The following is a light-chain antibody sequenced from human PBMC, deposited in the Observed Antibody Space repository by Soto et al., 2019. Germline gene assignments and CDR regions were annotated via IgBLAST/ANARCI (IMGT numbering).Light chain of an antibody. CDR3: QQRSNWLT. CDR2: GAS. Sequence: EIVMTQSPGTLSVSTGEGATLSCRASQSVDSNLAWYQQKPGQAPRLLIYGASTRATGIPDRFRGSGSGTDFTLTISSLEPEDFAVYYCQQRSNWLTFGGGTKVDIK. V-gene: IGKV3-11*01. CDR1: QSVDSN. J-gene: IGKJ4*01.